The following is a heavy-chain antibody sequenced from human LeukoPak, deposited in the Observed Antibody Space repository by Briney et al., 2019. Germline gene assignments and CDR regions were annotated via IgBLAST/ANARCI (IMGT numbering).Heavy chain of an antibody. CDR1: GGSFSGYY. D-gene: IGHD5-24*01. CDR2: INHSGST. V-gene: IGHV4-34*01. J-gene: IGHJ3*02. Sequence: SETLSLTCAVYGGSFSGYYWSWIRQPPGKGLEWIGEINHSGSTNYNPSLKSRVTISVDTSKNQFSLKLSSVTAADTAVYYCVRPPITADAFDIWGQGTMVTVSS. CDR3: VRPPITADAFDI.